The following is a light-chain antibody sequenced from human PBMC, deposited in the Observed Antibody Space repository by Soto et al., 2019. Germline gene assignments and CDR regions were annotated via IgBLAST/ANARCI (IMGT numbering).Light chain of an antibody. CDR2: GDS. Sequence: SYELTQPPSVSVAPGQTARITCGGNNIRTKSVHWYQQKPGQAPVLVVCGDSDRPSGIPERFSGSNSGNTATLTISRVEAGDEADYFCQVWDSGSEHYVFGAGTKVTVL. CDR3: QVWDSGSEHYV. CDR1: NIRTKS. J-gene: IGLJ1*01. V-gene: IGLV3-21*02.